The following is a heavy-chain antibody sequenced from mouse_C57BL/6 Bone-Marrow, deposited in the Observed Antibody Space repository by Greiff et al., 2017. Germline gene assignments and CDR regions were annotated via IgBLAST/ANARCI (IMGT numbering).Heavy chain of an antibody. D-gene: IGHD5-5*01. CDR1: GYTFTSYW. Sequence: QVQLQQPGAELVKPGASVKLSCKASGYTFTSYWMHWVKQRPGQGLEWIGMIHPKSGSTNYNEKFQSKATLTVDKSSSTAYMQLSSLTSEDSAVYYCARGDYPYYFDDWGQGTTLTVSS. CDR2: IHPKSGST. V-gene: IGHV1-64*01. J-gene: IGHJ2*01. CDR3: ARGDYPYYFDD.